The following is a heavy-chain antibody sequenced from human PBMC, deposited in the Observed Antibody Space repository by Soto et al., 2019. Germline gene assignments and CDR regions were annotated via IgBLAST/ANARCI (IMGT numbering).Heavy chain of an antibody. V-gene: IGHV1-8*01. CDR2: MNPNSGNT. CDR1: GYTFTSYD. CDR3: ARGYCSGGSCYLPGNYYYYYMDV. D-gene: IGHD2-15*01. J-gene: IGHJ6*03. Sequence: ASVKVSCKASGYTFTSYDINWGRQAPGQGLEWMGWMNPNSGNTGYAQKFQGRVTMTRNTSISTAYMELSSLRSEDTAVYYCARGYCSGGSCYLPGNYYYYYMDVWGKGTTVTVSS.